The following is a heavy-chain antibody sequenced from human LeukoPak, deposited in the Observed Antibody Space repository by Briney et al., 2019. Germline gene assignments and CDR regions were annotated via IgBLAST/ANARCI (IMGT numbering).Heavy chain of an antibody. V-gene: IGHV3-7*01. D-gene: IGHD5-12*01. CDR3: ARVGYNGWNFEN. CDR2: ISQDVSHK. J-gene: IGHJ4*01. CDR1: GFTFSSYW. Sequence: PGGSLRLSCAASGFTFSSYWMSWVRQAPGKGLQSVAYISQDVSHKYYVDSVKGRFTISRDNAKNSLHLEMNSLRAEDTALYYCARVGYNGWNFENWGQEPWSPSPQ.